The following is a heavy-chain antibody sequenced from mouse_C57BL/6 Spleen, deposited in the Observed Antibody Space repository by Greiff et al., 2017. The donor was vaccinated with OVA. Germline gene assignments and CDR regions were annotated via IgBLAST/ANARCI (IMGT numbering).Heavy chain of an antibody. CDR2: IHPNSGST. V-gene: IGHV1-64*01. D-gene: IGHD2-1*01. Sequence: QVQLQQPGAELVKPGASVKLSCKASGYTFTSYWMHWVKQRPGQGLEWIGMIHPNSGSTNYNEKFKSKATLTVDKSSRTAYMPSSRLTSEDSAVYYCARSVGNYTFYAMAYWGQGTSVTVSA. CDR3: ARSVGNYTFYAMAY. CDR1: GYTFTSYW. J-gene: IGHJ4*01.